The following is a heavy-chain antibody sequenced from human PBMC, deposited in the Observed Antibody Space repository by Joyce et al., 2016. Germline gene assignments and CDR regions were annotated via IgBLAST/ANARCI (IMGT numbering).Heavy chain of an antibody. D-gene: IGHD1-1*01. CDR3: AREFKWNWDF. CDR2: INPDGSKN. Sequence: EVQLVESGGGLVQPGGSPRLSGAASGLTYSSHWMSGVRQAPGKGLEWVANINPDGSKNNDADSVKGRFIITRDNAKNSLYVQMHSLRAEDTAVYYCAREFKWNWDFWGQGTLVTVSS. V-gene: IGHV3-7*04. J-gene: IGHJ4*02. CDR1: GLTYSSHW.